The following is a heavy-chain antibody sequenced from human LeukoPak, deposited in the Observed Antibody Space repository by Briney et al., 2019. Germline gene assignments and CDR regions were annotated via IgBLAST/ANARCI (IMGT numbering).Heavy chain of an antibody. J-gene: IGHJ4*02. CDR3: ARGPRRWLQPMSPTFDY. V-gene: IGHV4-4*02. D-gene: IGHD5-24*01. CDR2: INHSGST. Sequence: PSGTLSLTCAVSGGSINITNWWSWLRQPPGKGLEWIGEINHSGSTNYNPSLKSRVTISVDTSKNQFSLKLSSVTAADTAVYYCARGPRRWLQPMSPTFDYWGQGTLVTVSS. CDR1: GGSINITNW.